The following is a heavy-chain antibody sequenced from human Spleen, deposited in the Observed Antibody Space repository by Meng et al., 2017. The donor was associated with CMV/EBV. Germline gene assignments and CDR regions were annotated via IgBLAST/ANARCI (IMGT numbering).Heavy chain of an antibody. V-gene: IGHV3-48*04. CDR2: INFASTTI. J-gene: IGHJ4*02. Sequence: GGSLRLSCAASGFTFSSYTMNWVRQAPGKGLEWLSYINFASTTIYYAASVKGRFTISRDNAKNSLFLQMNSLRAEDTALYYCAKGGVAALIFDYWGQGTLVTVSS. CDR1: GFTFSSYT. CDR3: AKGGVAALIFDY. D-gene: IGHD6-6*01.